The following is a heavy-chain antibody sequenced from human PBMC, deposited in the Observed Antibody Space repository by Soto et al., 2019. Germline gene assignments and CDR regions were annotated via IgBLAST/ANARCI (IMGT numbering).Heavy chain of an antibody. Sequence: GGSLRLSCAASGFTFSSYWMSWVRQAPGKGLEWVANIKQDGSEKYYVDSVKGRFTISRDNAKNSLYLQMNSLRAEDTVVYYCARDPYDILTGYPGPFDYWGQGTLVTVSS. J-gene: IGHJ4*02. CDR3: ARDPYDILTGYPGPFDY. CDR1: GFTFSSYW. V-gene: IGHV3-7*04. D-gene: IGHD3-9*01. CDR2: IKQDGSEK.